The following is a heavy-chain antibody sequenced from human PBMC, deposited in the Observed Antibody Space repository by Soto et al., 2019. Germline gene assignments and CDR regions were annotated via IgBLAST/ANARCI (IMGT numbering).Heavy chain of an antibody. CDR2: IYYSGST. CDR1: GGSISSSSYY. Sequence: QLQLQESGPGLVKPSETLSLTCTVSGGSISSSSYYWGWIRQPPGKGLEWIGSIYYSGSTYYNPSLKSRVTISVDTSKTQFSLKLSSVTAADTAVYYCASSTLGYCSGGSCYSDYYYYGMDVWGQGTTVTVSS. D-gene: IGHD2-15*01. J-gene: IGHJ6*02. V-gene: IGHV4-39*01. CDR3: ASSTLGYCSGGSCYSDYYYYGMDV.